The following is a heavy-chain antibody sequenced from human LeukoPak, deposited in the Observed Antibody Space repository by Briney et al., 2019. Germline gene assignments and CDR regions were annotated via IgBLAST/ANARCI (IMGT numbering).Heavy chain of an antibody. Sequence: GESLKISCKGSGYSFTSYWIGWVRQMPGKGLEWMGIIYPGDSDTRYSPSFQGQVTISADKSISTAYLQWSSLKASDTAMYYCAGWELLRLDAFDIWGQGTMVTVSS. CDR3: AGWELLRLDAFDI. CDR1: GYSFTSYW. V-gene: IGHV5-51*01. J-gene: IGHJ3*02. CDR2: IYPGDSDT. D-gene: IGHD1-26*01.